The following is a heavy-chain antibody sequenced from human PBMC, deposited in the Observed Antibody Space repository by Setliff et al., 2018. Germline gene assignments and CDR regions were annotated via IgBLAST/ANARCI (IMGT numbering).Heavy chain of an antibody. CDR1: GFTFTNYI. D-gene: IGHD3-22*01. Sequence: QPGGSLRLSCAASGFTFTNYIIHWVRQAPGKGLEWVAVMSLDETNKYYADSVRGRFTISRDISKNTLYLQMNSLRAEDTAVYYCAKVPPDYYDSRIDAFDIWGQGTMVTVSS. CDR2: MSLDETNK. V-gene: IGHV3-30-3*01. J-gene: IGHJ3*02. CDR3: AKVPPDYYDSRIDAFDI.